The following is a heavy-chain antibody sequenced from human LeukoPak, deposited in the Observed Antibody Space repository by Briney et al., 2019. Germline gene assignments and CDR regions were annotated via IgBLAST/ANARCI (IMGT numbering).Heavy chain of an antibody. J-gene: IGHJ4*02. Sequence: PGGSLRLSCAASGFTFRSYVMTWVRQAPGKGLEWVSSITASGSTTYYADSVKGQFTISRDNSKNTLYLQMNSLRAEDTAVYYCAKHLSAMASFDHWGQGTLVTVSS. CDR2: ITASGSTT. V-gene: IGHV3-23*01. D-gene: IGHD5-18*01. CDR1: GFTFRSYV. CDR3: AKHLSAMASFDH.